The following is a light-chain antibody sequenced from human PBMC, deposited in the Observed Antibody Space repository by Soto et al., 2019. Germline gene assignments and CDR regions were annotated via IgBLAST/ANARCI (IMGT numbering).Light chain of an antibody. V-gene: IGKV3-11*01. CDR1: ENVRTF. Sequence: EVVLTQSPATLSLSPGELATLSFSASENVRTFVDWYQQKPGQAPRLLIYGASNRATGIPARFSGSGSGTDFTLTISNLEPEDFAVYYCQQHSHWPPWTFGQGTKVDIK. J-gene: IGKJ1*01. CDR2: GAS. CDR3: QQHSHWPPWT.